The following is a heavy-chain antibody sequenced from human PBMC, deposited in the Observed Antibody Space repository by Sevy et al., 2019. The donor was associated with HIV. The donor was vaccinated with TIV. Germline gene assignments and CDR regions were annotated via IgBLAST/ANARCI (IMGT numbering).Heavy chain of an antibody. CDR2: IYNGDNT. CDR1: GFTVSSNY. Sequence: GGSLRLSCAASGFTVSSNYMSWVRQAPGKGLEWVSIIYNGDNTYYADSVKGRFTISRDSSKNTLYLQMNSRRAEDTAVYYCARVSVYYFDSSGYYTTGNGFDIWGHGTMVTVSS. J-gene: IGHJ3*02. V-gene: IGHV3-53*01. D-gene: IGHD3-22*01. CDR3: ARVSVYYFDSSGYYTTGNGFDI.